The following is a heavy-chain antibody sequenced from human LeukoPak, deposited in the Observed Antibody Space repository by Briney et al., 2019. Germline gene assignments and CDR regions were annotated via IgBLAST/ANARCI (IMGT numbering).Heavy chain of an antibody. CDR3: AVPMVRGARPFDY. Sequence: GESLKISCKGSGYSFTNYWIAWVRQMPGKGLEWMGIIYPGDSDTRYSPSFQGQVTMSADKSISTAYLQWSSLKASDTAMYYCAVPMVRGARPFDYWGQGTLVTVSS. V-gene: IGHV5-51*01. CDR1: GYSFTNYW. D-gene: IGHD3-10*01. J-gene: IGHJ4*02. CDR2: IYPGDSDT.